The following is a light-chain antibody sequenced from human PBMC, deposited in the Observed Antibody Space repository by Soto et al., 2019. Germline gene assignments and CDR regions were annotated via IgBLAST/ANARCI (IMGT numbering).Light chain of an antibody. J-gene: IGLJ1*01. CDR3: SSYTSSSTYV. V-gene: IGLV2-14*01. CDR2: EVS. CDR1: SSDVGGYNY. Sequence: QSALTQPASVSGFPGQSITISCTGTSSDVGGYNYVSWYQQHPGKAPKLIIYEVSNRPSGVSNRFSVSKSGNTASLTISGLQAEDEADYYCSSYTSSSTYVFGTGTKLTVL.